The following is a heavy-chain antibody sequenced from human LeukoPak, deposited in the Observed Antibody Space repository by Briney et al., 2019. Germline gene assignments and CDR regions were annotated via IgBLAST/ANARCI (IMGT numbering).Heavy chain of an antibody. CDR3: ASMVYDSSGYYLYYFDY. Sequence: GGSLRLSCAASGFTFSSYAMHWVRQAPGKGLEWVAFIRYDGSNKYYADSVKGRFTISRDNAKNSLYLQMNSLRAEDTAVYYCASMVYDSSGYYLYYFDYWGQGTLVTVSS. J-gene: IGHJ4*02. V-gene: IGHV3-30*02. CDR2: IRYDGSNK. CDR1: GFTFSSYA. D-gene: IGHD3-22*01.